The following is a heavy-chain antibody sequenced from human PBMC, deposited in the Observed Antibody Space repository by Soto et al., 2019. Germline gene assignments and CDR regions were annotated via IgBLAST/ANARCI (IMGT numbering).Heavy chain of an antibody. V-gene: IGHV4-30-4*01. CDR2: IYYSGST. Sequence: LSLTCTVSGGSITSGDYYWTWIRQPPGKGLEYIGYIYYSGSTYYNPSLESRITISVDKSKNQFSLKLSSVTAADTAVYYCARGEQQLVLYYYYGMDVWGQGTTVTVSS. CDR1: GGSITSGDYY. D-gene: IGHD6-13*01. CDR3: ARGEQQLVLYYYYGMDV. J-gene: IGHJ6*02.